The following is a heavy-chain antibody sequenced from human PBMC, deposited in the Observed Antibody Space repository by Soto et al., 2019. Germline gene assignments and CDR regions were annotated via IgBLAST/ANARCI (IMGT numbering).Heavy chain of an antibody. D-gene: IGHD2-2*01. J-gene: IGHJ6*03. CDR2: ISSSGSTI. Sequence: GGSLXLSCAASGFNFSDYYMSWIRQAPGKGLEWVSYISSSGSTIYYADSVKGRFTISRDNAKNSLYLQMNSLRAEDTAVYYCASVPRPRSIYYYYYMDVWGKGTTVTVSS. CDR3: ASVPRPRSIYYYYYMDV. CDR1: GFNFSDYY. V-gene: IGHV3-11*01.